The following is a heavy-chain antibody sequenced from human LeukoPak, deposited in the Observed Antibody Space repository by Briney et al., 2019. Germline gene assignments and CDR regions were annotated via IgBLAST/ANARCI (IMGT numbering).Heavy chain of an antibody. CDR3: ARARIGDAFDI. Sequence: SQTLSLTCTVSGGSISSGSYYWSWIRQPAGKGLEWIGRIYTSGSTNYNPSLKSRVTISVDTSKNQFSLKLSSVTAADTAVYYCARARIGDAFDIWGQGTMVTVSS. CDR1: GGSISSGSYY. D-gene: IGHD2-21*01. J-gene: IGHJ3*02. CDR2: IYTSGST. V-gene: IGHV4-61*02.